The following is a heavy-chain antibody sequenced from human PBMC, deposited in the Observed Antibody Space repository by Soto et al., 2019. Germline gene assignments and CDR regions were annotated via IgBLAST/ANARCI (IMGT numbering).Heavy chain of an antibody. Sequence: GASVKVSCKASGYTFTSYGISWVRQAPGQGLEWMGWISAYNGNTNYAQKLQGRVTMTTDTSTSTAYMELRSLRSDDTAVYYCARLFEWFGELLGYYYYYIDVWDKGTTVTVSS. CDR2: ISAYNGNT. D-gene: IGHD3-10*01. CDR3: ARLFEWFGELLGYYYYYIDV. CDR1: GYTFTSYG. J-gene: IGHJ6*03. V-gene: IGHV1-18*01.